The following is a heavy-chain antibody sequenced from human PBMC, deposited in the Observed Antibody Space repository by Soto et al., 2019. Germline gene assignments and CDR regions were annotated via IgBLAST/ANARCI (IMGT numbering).Heavy chain of an antibody. Sequence: SEALSLTCTVSGGSISTYYWSWILQPPGKGLEWIGYIYCDGSTSYNPSLRSRVTISVDTSKNQFSLILSSVTSADTAVYYCARDQLSSGLYVWFDPWGQGTLVTVSS. CDR2: IYCDGST. CDR1: GGSISTYY. D-gene: IGHD6-25*01. V-gene: IGHV4-59*01. CDR3: ARDQLSSGLYVWFDP. J-gene: IGHJ5*02.